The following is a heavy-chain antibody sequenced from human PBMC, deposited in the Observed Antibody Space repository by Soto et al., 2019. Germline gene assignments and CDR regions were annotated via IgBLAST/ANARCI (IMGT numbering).Heavy chain of an antibody. Sequence: EVQLLESGGGLVQPGGSLRLSCAASGFTFSSYAMSWVRQAPRKGLEWVSAISGSGGSTYYADSVKGRFTISRDNSKNTLYLQMNSLRPEDTDVYYCPKEGGYGYMNYYYGMDVWGQVTTVTVSS. V-gene: IGHV3-23*01. CDR2: ISGSGGST. CDR1: GFTFSSYA. D-gene: IGHD5-18*01. J-gene: IGHJ6*02. CDR3: PKEGGYGYMNYYYGMDV.